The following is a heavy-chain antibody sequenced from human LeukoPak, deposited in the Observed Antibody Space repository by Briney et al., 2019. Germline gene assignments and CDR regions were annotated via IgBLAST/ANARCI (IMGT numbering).Heavy chain of an antibody. CDR2: TNHSGST. V-gene: IGHV4-34*01. CDR1: GVTFSGYY. Sequence: MTSETLSLTCSGYGVTFSGYYWSWIRHPPGKELEGIGETNHSGSTNYNPSLKSRDTISVDAPKHQFSLKRSSVTAADTAVYYCARDSGEAEVPSAMFDYWGQGTLVTVSS. CDR3: ARDSGEAEVPSAMFDY. D-gene: IGHD2-2*01. J-gene: IGHJ4*02.